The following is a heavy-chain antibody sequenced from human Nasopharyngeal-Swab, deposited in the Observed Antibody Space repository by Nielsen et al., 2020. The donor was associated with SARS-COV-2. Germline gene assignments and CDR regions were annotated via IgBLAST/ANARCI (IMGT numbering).Heavy chain of an antibody. V-gene: IGHV3-30*18. J-gene: IGHJ3*01. D-gene: IGHD5-12*01. CDR3: AKGRGGYSGYDGAFDF. CDR2: LSFDGNKD. CDR1: GFSFSRFA. Sequence: GSLRLSCVASGFSFSRFAMHWVRQAPGKGLEWVAVLSFDGNKDYYADSMRGRFTISRDQSENMMYLQMNSLRVEDTAIYYCAKGRGGYSGYDGAFDFWGQGTKVTVSS.